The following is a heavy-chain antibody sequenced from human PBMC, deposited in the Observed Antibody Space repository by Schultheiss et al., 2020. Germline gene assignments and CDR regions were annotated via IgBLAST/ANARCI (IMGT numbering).Heavy chain of an antibody. CDR3: AKDGLGIGGSAFDI. J-gene: IGHJ3*02. CDR2: ISSNGGST. CDR1: GFTFSSYA. V-gene: IGHV3-64*04. Sequence: GESLKISCSASGFTFSSYAMHWVRQAPGKGLEYVSAISSNGGSTYYADSVKGRFTISRDNAKNTLYLQMNSLRAEDTAVYYCAKDGLGIGGSAFDIWGQGTMVTVSS. D-gene: IGHD1-14*01.